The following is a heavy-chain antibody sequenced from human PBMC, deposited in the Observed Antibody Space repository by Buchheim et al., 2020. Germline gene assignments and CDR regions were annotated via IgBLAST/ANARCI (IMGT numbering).Heavy chain of an antibody. CDR3: ARVQRDNSLDS. CDR1: GFNLSDYY. CDR2: SRNKANSYTT. D-gene: IGHD2-21*01. Sequence: EVQLVESEGGLVQPGGSLRLSCAASGFNLSDYYMYWVRQAPGKGLEWVGRSRNKANSYTTEYAASVKGSFTIYRDDSKNSLFLQMNSLKTEDTAVYYYARVQRDNSLDSWGQGTL. V-gene: IGHV3-72*01. J-gene: IGHJ4*02.